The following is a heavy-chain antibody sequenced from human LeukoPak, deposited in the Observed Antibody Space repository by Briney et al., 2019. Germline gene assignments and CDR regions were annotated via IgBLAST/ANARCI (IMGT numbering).Heavy chain of an antibody. V-gene: IGHV3-23*01. CDR3: ATGAYFEH. J-gene: IGHJ4*02. CDR2: ISDTGGST. Sequence: PGGSLRLSCAASGFTFSRYGMTWVRQAPGKGLEWVSTISDTGGSTYYADSVKDRFTISRDNSKNTLYLQMSGLRAEDTAIYYCATGAYFEHWGQGTLVTVSS. CDR1: GFTFSRYG.